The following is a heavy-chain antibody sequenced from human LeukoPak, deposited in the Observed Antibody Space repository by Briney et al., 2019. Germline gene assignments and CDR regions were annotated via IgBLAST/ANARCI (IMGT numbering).Heavy chain of an antibody. D-gene: IGHD6-13*01. J-gene: IGHJ6*03. V-gene: IGHV3-48*01. CDR2: ISSSSSTI. CDR3: ARDHRDYSSSWYPYYYYMDV. Sequence: GGSLRLSCAASGFTFSSYSMNWVRQAPGKGLEWVSYISSSSSTIYYADSVKGRFTISRDNAKNSLYLQMSSLRGEDTAVYYCARDHRDYSSSWYPYYYYMDVWGKGTTVTASS. CDR1: GFTFSSYS.